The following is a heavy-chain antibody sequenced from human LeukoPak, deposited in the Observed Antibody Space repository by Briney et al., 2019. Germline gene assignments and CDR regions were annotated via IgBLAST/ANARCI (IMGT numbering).Heavy chain of an antibody. CDR1: GGSISSSSYY. CDR3: ARGYSYGSLPFDP. Sequence: SETLSLTCTVSGGSISSSSYYWGWIRQPPGKGLEWIGSIYYSGSTYYNPSLKSRVTISVDTSKNQFSLKLSSVTAADTAVYYCARGYSYGSLPFDPWGQGTLVTVSS. CDR2: IYYSGST. J-gene: IGHJ5*02. D-gene: IGHD5-18*01. V-gene: IGHV4-39*07.